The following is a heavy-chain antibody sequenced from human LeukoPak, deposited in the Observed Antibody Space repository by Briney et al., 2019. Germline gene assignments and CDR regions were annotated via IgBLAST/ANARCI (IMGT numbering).Heavy chain of an antibody. CDR3: ARRYSSTWYGMDV. D-gene: IGHD6-13*01. CDR2: IYYSGST. V-gene: IGHV4-59*08. CDR1: GGSISSYY. J-gene: IGHJ6*02. Sequence: PSETLSLTCTISGGSISSYYWNWIRQPPGKGLEWIGYIYYSGSTNYNPSLKSRVTISVDMSKSQFSLKLSSVTAAGTAVYYCARRYSSTWYGMDVWGQGTTVTVSS.